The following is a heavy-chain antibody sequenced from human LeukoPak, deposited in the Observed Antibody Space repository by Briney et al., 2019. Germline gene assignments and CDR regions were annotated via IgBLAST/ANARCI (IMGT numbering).Heavy chain of an antibody. CDR2: INPNSGGT. D-gene: IGHD6-13*01. Sequence: ASVKVSCKASGYTFTGYYMHWVRQAPGQGLEWMGWINPNSGGTNYAQKFQGRVTMTRDTSISTAYMELSRQRSDDTAVYYCARREYSSSWFFDYWGQGTLVTVSS. V-gene: IGHV1-2*02. CDR1: GYTFTGYY. J-gene: IGHJ4*02. CDR3: ARREYSSSWFFDY.